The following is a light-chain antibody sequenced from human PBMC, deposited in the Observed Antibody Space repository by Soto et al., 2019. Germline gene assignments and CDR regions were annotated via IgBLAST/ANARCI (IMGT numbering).Light chain of an antibody. CDR3: SSYTSSNTLV. CDR1: SSDVGAYNY. V-gene: IGLV2-14*01. J-gene: IGLJ2*01. Sequence: ALTQPASVSGSPGQSITISCTGTSSDVGAYNYVSWYQQHPGKAPKLMIFEVSDRPSGVSNRFSGSKSGDTASLTISGLQAEDEADYYCSSYTSSNTLVFGGGTKLTVL. CDR2: EVS.